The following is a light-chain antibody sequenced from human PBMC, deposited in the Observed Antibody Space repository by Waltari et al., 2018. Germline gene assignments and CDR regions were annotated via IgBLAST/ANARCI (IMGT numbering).Light chain of an antibody. J-gene: IGKJ2*01. CDR3: QQYNNWPPYT. CDR2: GAS. Sequence: EIVMTQSPDTLSVSPGERATLSCRASQSVASNVAWYPQRPGQSPRLLIYGASTRAPGIPARFSGSGSGTQFTLTIASLQSEDFAVYYCQQYNNWPPYTFGQGTKLEIK. V-gene: IGKV3-15*01. CDR1: QSVASN.